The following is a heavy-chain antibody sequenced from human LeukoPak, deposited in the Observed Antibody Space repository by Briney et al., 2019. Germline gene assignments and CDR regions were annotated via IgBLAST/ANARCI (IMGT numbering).Heavy chain of an antibody. D-gene: IGHD3-10*01. Sequence: ASVKVSCKASGYTFTSYDINWVRQATGQGLEWMGWMNPNCGNTSYAQKFQGRVTMTRNTSTSTAYMELSSLRSEDTAVYYCARDRTMVRGVIIRSVWFDPWGQGTLVTVSS. CDR2: MNPNCGNT. CDR3: ARDRTMVRGVIIRSVWFDP. V-gene: IGHV1-8*01. CDR1: GYTFTSYD. J-gene: IGHJ5*02.